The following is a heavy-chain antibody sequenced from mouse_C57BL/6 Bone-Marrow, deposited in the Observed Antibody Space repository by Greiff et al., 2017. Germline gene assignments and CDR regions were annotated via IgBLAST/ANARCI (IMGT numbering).Heavy chain of an antibody. CDR1: GYTFTDYY. D-gene: IGHD2-3*01. CDR3: ARDGYHWYFDV. Sequence: EVQLQQSGPELVKPGASVKISCKASGYTFTDYYMNWVKQSHGKSLEWIGDINPNNGGTSYNQKFKGKATLTVDTSSSTAYMQLSSLTSEDSAVYYCARDGYHWYFDVWGTGTTVTVSS. J-gene: IGHJ1*03. V-gene: IGHV1-26*01. CDR2: INPNNGGT.